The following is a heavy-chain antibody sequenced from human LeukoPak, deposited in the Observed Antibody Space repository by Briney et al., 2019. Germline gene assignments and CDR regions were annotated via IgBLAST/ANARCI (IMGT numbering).Heavy chain of an antibody. D-gene: IGHD1-26*01. J-gene: IGHJ4*02. CDR3: AKRWIVGVTSYFDY. CDR1: GFTFSSYG. CDR2: IRYDGSNK. V-gene: IGHV3-30*02. Sequence: GGSLRLSCAASGFTFSSYGMHWVRQAPGKGLEWVAFIRYDGSNKYYADSVKGRFTISRDNSKNTLYLQMNSLRAEDTAVYYCAKRWIVGVTSYFDYWGQGTLVTVSS.